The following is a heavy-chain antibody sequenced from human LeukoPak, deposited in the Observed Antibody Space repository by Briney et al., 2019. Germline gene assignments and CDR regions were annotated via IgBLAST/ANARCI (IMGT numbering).Heavy chain of an antibody. J-gene: IGHJ6*03. CDR1: GGTFSSYA. CDR2: IIPIFGTA. D-gene: IGHD6-13*01. V-gene: IGHV1-69*05. Sequence: SVKVSCKASGGTFSSYAISWVRQAPGQGLERMGGIIPIFGTANYAQKFQGRVTITTDESTSTAYMELSSLRSEDTAVYYCARDSVAAAGRCMDVWGKGTTVTVSS. CDR3: ARDSVAAAGRCMDV.